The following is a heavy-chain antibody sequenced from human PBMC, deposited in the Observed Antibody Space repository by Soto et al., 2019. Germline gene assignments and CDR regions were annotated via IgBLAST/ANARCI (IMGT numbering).Heavy chain of an antibody. CDR3: SRNVIANY. CDR2: IRSKAYGATT. V-gene: IGHV3-49*04. Sequence: PGGSLRLSCTTSGFTFGDYAMSWVRQAPGKGLEWVGFIRSKAYGATTEYAASVKGRFTISRDDSKSIAYLQMNSLQTEDTAVYFCSRNVIANYWGQGTLVTVSS. D-gene: IGHD2-21*01. CDR1: GFTFGDYA. J-gene: IGHJ4*02.